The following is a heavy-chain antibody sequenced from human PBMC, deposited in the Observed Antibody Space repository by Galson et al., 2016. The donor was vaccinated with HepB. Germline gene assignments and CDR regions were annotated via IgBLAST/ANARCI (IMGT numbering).Heavy chain of an antibody. CDR1: GGSISSGHYY. Sequence: TLSLTCTVSGGSISSGHYYWSWIRQRPGKGLEWIGYIYSSGSTYSNPSLKSRLTLSVDTSKTHVSLTLRSVTAADTAVYYCSSGLPDRWYFDLWGRGTLVTVSS. J-gene: IGHJ2*01. CDR2: IYSSGST. CDR3: SSGLPDRWYFDL. V-gene: IGHV4-31*03. D-gene: IGHD4-11*01.